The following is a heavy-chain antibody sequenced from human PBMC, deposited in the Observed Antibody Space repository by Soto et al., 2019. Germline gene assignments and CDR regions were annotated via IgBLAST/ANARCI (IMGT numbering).Heavy chain of an antibody. CDR2: IYHSGGT. V-gene: IGHV4-31*03. J-gene: IGHJ2*01. D-gene: IGHD2-2*01. CDR3: ARGVPYIWYLNL. CDR1: GGSISSEGYY. Sequence: QVQLQESGPGLVKPSQTLSLTCTVSGGSISSEGYYWSWIRQHPGKGLEWIGYIYHSGGTFYNPSLKSRVTISVDTSKRQLPLKRTFVTDADAAVYYCARGVPYIWYLNLWGRGTLVTVSS.